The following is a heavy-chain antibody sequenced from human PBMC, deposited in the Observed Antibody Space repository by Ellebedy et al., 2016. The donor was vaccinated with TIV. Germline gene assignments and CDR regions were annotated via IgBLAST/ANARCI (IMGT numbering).Heavy chain of an antibody. D-gene: IGHD3-10*01. CDR2: INAGNGNT. CDR3: ASKIGGSGLPYYFDY. Sequence: ASVKVSCXASGYTFTSYAMHWVRQAPGQRLEWMGWINAGNGNTKYSQKFQGRVTITRDTSASTAYMELSSLRSEDTAVYYCASKIGGSGLPYYFDYWGQGTLVTVSS. J-gene: IGHJ4*02. V-gene: IGHV1-3*01. CDR1: GYTFTSYA.